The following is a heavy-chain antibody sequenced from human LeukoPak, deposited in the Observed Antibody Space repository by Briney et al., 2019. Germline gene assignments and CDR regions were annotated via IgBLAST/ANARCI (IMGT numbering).Heavy chain of an antibody. CDR2: INPSGGST. V-gene: IGHV1-46*01. J-gene: IGHJ3*02. D-gene: IGHD6-6*01. CDR3: AKDMGTARFDAFDI. Sequence: ASVKVSCEASGYTFTSYYMHWVRQAPGQGLEWMGIINPSGGSTSYAQKFQGRVTMTRDMSTSTVYMELSSLRAEDTALYYCAKDMGTARFDAFDIWGQGTMVTVSS. CDR1: GYTFTSYY.